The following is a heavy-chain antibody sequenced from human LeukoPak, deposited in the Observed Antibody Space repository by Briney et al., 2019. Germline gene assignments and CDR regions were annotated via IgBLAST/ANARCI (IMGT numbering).Heavy chain of an antibody. CDR3: ARDVDSSSHYSWFDP. CDR2: INSDTYSNTI. Sequence: GGSLRLSCAASGFTLSTYSMNWVRQAPGKGLEWISYINSDTYSNTIHYADTVKGRFTISRDNAKSSLYLQMNSLRDEDTAVYYCARDVDSSSHYSWFDPWGQGTLVTVSS. V-gene: IGHV3-48*02. D-gene: IGHD3-22*01. J-gene: IGHJ5*02. CDR1: GFTLSTYS.